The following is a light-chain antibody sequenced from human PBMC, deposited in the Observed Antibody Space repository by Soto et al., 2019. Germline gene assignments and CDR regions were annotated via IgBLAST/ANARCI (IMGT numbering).Light chain of an antibody. CDR2: WAS. CDR3: HQYYSNPQT. J-gene: IGKJ1*01. CDR1: QSILYTSSKRNY. Sequence: DIVMTQSPDSLAVSLGERATLNCKSSQSILYTSSKRNYLAWYQYKPGQPPKLLVYWASTRESGVPARFSGSGSETDFTLTISSLQAEDVAVHYCHQYYSNPQTFGQGTRVEIK. V-gene: IGKV4-1*01.